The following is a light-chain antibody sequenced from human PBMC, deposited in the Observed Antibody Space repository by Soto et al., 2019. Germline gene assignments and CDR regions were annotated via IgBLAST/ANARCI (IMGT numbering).Light chain of an antibody. CDR2: EVS. CDR1: SSDVGGYNY. V-gene: IGLV2-14*01. CDR3: SSYTSSSFYV. Sequence: QSVLTQPASVSGSPGQSITISCTGTSSDVGGYNYVSWYQQHPGKAPKLMIYEVSNRPSGVSNRFSGSNSGNTASLTISGLHAEDEADYYCSSYTSSSFYVFGTGTKLTVL. J-gene: IGLJ1*01.